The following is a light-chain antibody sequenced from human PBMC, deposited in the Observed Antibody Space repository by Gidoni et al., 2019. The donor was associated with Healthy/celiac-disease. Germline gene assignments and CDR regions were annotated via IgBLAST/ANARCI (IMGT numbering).Light chain of an antibody. CDR3: QQYNNWPLT. V-gene: IGKV3-15*01. J-gene: IGKJ1*01. CDR1: QSVSSN. CDR2: GAS. Sequence: EKVMTQSPATLSVSPGDRVTLSCRASQSVSSNLAWYQQKPGQAPRLLIYGASTRATGIPARFSGSGSGTEFTLTISSLQSEDFAVYYCQQYNNWPLTFXXXTKVDIK.